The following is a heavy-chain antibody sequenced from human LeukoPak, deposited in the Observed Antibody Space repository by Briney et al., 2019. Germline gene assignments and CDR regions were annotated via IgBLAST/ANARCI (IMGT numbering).Heavy chain of an antibody. D-gene: IGHD3-22*01. CDR2: INPSGGST. CDR1: GYTFTNYY. V-gene: IGHV1-46*01. Sequence: ASVKVSCKASGYTFTNYYMHWVRQAPGQGLEWMGIINPSGGSTSYAQKFQGRVTMTRDTSISTAYMELSRLRSDDTAVYYCARGEGRITMIVVGTGFYYFDYWGQGTLVTVSS. CDR3: ARGEGRITMIVVGTGFYYFDY. J-gene: IGHJ4*02.